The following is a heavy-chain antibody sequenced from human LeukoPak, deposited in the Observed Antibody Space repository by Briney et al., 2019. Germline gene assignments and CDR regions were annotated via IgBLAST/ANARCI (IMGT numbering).Heavy chain of an antibody. Sequence: SETLSLTCTVSGGSISSSSYYWGWIRQPPGKGLEWTGSIYYSGSTYYNPSLKSRVTISVDTSKNQFSLKLSSVTAADTAVYYCASAPNFWSGYNYWGQGTLVTVSS. CDR3: ASAPNFWSGYNY. D-gene: IGHD3-3*01. V-gene: IGHV4-39*07. CDR1: GGSISSSSYY. CDR2: IYYSGST. J-gene: IGHJ4*02.